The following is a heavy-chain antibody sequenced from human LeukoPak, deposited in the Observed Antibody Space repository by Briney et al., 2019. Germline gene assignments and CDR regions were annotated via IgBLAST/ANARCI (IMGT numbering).Heavy chain of an antibody. CDR1: GFTVSSNY. Sequence: GGSLRLSCAASGFTVSSNYMSWVRQAPGKGLEWVSVIYSGGSTYYADSVKGRFTISRDNSKNTLYLQMNSLRAEGTAVYYCARVVATIQSYYYYYYMDVWGKGTTVTISS. CDR3: ARVVATIQSYYYYYYMDV. V-gene: IGHV3-53*01. CDR2: IYSGGST. J-gene: IGHJ6*03. D-gene: IGHD5-12*01.